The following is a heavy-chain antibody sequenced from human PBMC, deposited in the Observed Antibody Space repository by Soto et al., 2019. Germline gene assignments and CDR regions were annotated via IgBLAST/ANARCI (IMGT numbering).Heavy chain of an antibody. CDR1: GGTFNSYA. CDR2: IIPIFGTA. V-gene: IGHV1-69*12. CDR3: ASHYDSGGYYYRGLDY. J-gene: IGHJ4*02. D-gene: IGHD3-22*01. Sequence: QVQLVQSGAEVKKPGSSVKVSCKASGGTFNSYAISWVRQAPGQGLEWMGGIIPIFGTADYAQKFQGRVTIAAVDSTSTAYMELSSLRSEDTAVYYCASHYDSGGYYYRGLDYWGQGTLVTVSS.